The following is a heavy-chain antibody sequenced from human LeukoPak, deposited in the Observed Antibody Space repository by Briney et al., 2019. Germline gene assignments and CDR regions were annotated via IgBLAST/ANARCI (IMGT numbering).Heavy chain of an antibody. V-gene: IGHV3-11*04. CDR3: ARETDSTLFDY. D-gene: IGHD2-2*01. Sequence: GGSLRLSCVASGFTLSDYYMSWIRQAPGKGLEWVSFISSSASITYYADSVKGRFTASRDNAKNSLYLQMNSLRAEDTAVFYCARETDSTLFDYWGQGTLVTVSS. J-gene: IGHJ4*02. CDR2: ISSSASIT. CDR1: GFTLSDYY.